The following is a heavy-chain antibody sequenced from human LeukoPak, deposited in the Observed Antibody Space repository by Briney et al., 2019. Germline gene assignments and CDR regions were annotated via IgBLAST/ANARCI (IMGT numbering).Heavy chain of an antibody. D-gene: IGHD2-15*01. CDR2: INHSGST. CDR1: GGSISSGGYY. J-gene: IGHJ4*02. Sequence: SETLSLTCTVSGGSISSGGYYWSWIRQPPGKGLEWIGEINHSGSTNYNPSLKSRVTISVDTSKNQFSLKLSSVTAADTAVYYCARSSKVGYCSGGSCWRWGQGTLVTVSS. V-gene: IGHV4-39*07. CDR3: ARSSKVGYCSGGSCWR.